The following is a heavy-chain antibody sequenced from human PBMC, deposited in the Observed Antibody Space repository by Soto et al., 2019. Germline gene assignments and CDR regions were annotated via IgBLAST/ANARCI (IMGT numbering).Heavy chain of an antibody. J-gene: IGHJ3*02. CDR2: IIPIFGTA. CDR3: ARENYYDSSGYYLGAFDI. CDR1: GGTFSSYA. V-gene: IGHV1-69*13. D-gene: IGHD3-22*01. Sequence: SVKVSCKAFGGTFSSYAISWVRQGPGQGLEWMGGIIPIFGTANYAQKFQGRVTITADESTSTAYMELSSLRSEDTAVYYCARENYYDSSGYYLGAFDIWGQGTMVTVSS.